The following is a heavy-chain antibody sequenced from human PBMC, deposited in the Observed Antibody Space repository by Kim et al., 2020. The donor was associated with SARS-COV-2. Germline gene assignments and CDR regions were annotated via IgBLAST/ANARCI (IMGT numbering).Heavy chain of an antibody. V-gene: IGHV4-31*03. J-gene: IGHJ5*02. CDR2: IYYSGST. D-gene: IGHD2-2*01. Sequence: TLSLTCTVSGGSISSGGYYWSWIRQHPGKGLEWIGYIYYSGSTYYNPSLKSRVTISVDTSKNQFSLKLSSVTAADTALYYCARARVVVPAANNWFDPWGQGTLVTVSS. CDR1: GGSISSGGYY. CDR3: ARARVVVPAANNWFDP.